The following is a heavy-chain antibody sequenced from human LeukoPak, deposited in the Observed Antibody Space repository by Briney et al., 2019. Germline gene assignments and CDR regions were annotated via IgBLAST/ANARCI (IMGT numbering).Heavy chain of an antibody. V-gene: IGHV4-61*02. D-gene: IGHD3-9*01. CDR3: ARFPLRYFDWLSDDNYNGFDP. CDR2: IYTSGST. J-gene: IGHJ5*02. CDR1: GGSISSSNYY. Sequence: SETLSLTCSVSGGSISSSNYYWNWIRQPAGKGLEWIGRIYTSGSTNYNPSLKGRVTISVDTSKNQFSLKLSSVTAADTAVYYCARFPLRYFDWLSDDNYNGFDPRGQGTLVTVSS.